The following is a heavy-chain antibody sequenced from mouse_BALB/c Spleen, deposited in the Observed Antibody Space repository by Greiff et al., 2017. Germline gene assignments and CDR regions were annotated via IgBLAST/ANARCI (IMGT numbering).Heavy chain of an antibody. V-gene: IGHV3-8*02. CDR2: ISYSGST. Sequence: EVMLVESGPGLVKPSQTLSLTCSVTGDSITSGYWNWIRKFPGNKLEYMGYISYSGSTYYNPSLKSRISITRDTSKNQYYLQLNSVTTEDTATYYCASPCYGYDGGFAYWGQGTLVTVSA. CDR1: GDSITSGY. J-gene: IGHJ3*01. CDR3: ASPCYGYDGGFAY. D-gene: IGHD2-9*01.